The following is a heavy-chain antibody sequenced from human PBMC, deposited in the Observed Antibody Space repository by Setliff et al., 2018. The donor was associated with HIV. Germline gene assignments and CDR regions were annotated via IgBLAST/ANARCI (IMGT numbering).Heavy chain of an antibody. CDR3: ARAALRYCTSTSCPRVDAFDI. V-gene: IGHV3-48*04. CDR2: ISTSSATK. Sequence: PGGSLRLSCVVSGFSIATNWMIWIRQAPGQGLEWVSYISTSSATKYYADSVKGRFTISRDNAKNSLYLQMNSVRADDTAVYYCARAALRYCTSTSCPRVDAFDIWGQGTMVTVSS. CDR1: GFSIATNW. D-gene: IGHD2-2*01. J-gene: IGHJ3*02.